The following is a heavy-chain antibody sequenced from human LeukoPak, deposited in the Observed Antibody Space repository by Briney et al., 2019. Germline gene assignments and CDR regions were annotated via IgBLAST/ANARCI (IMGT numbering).Heavy chain of an antibody. CDR2: IYTSGST. CDR3: ARDFGIAARHTYYYYMDV. CDR1: GGSINSYY. V-gene: IGHV4-4*07. Sequence: SETLSLTCTVSGGSINSYYWSWIRQPAGKGLEWIGRIYTSGSTNYNPSLKSRVTMSVDTSKNQFSLKLSSVTAADTAVYYCARDFGIAARHTYYYYMDVWGKGTTVTVSS. J-gene: IGHJ6*03. D-gene: IGHD6-6*01.